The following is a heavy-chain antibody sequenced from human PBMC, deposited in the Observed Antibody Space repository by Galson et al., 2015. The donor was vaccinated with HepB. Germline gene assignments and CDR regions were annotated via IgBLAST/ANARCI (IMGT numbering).Heavy chain of an antibody. Sequence: SLRLSCAASGFRLDDYAMHWVRQAPGKGLEWVSGISWNRGRIGYADSVKGRFTISADKANNSLFLQMNSLRAEDTALYYCARGVLVRGEDSPGYFYNWFDSWGQGILVPVSS. CDR2: ISWNRGRI. CDR3: ARGVLVRGEDSPGYFYNWFDS. D-gene: IGHD3-10*01. V-gene: IGHV3-9*01. CDR1: GFRLDDYA. J-gene: IGHJ5*01.